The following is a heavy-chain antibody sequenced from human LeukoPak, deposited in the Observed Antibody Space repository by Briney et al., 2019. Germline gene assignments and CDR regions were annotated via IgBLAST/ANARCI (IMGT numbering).Heavy chain of an antibody. J-gene: IGHJ3*02. Sequence: PGGSLRLSCVASGFNLSTYSMNWVRQAPGKGLEWVGLIRSKTDGGTTDYAAPLKDRFTILRDDSKSTLFLQMNSLKADDTAVYYCATDTATEARHIWGQGTTVTVSS. V-gene: IGHV3-15*01. CDR3: ATDTATEARHI. D-gene: IGHD2-21*02. CDR1: GFNLSTYS. CDR2: IRSKTDGGTT.